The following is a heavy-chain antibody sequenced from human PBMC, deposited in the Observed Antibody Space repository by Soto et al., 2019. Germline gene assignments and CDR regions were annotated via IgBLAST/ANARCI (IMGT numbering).Heavy chain of an antibody. J-gene: IGHJ6*02. D-gene: IGHD1-26*01. CDR1: GGSISSSSYY. V-gene: IGHV4-39*01. CDR3: AIYSGSYSPYYYYGMDV. Sequence: QLQLQESGPGLVKPSETLSLTCTVSGGSISSSSYYWGWIRQPPGKGLEWIGSIYYSGSTYYNPSLKSRVTISVDTSKNQFSLKLSSATAADTAVYYCAIYSGSYSPYYYYGMDVWGQGTTVTVSS. CDR2: IYYSGST.